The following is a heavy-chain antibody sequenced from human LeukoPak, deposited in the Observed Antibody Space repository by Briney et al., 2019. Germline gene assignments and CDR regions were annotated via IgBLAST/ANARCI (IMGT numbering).Heavy chain of an antibody. Sequence: SETLSLTCTVSGVSISSSSYYWGWIRQPPGKGLEWIGSIYYSGSTYYNPSLKSRVTISVDTSKNQFSLKLSSVTAADTAVYYCARATNWFDPWGQGTLVTVSS. CDR1: GVSISSSSYY. J-gene: IGHJ5*02. CDR3: ARATNWFDP. V-gene: IGHV4-39*07. CDR2: IYYSGST.